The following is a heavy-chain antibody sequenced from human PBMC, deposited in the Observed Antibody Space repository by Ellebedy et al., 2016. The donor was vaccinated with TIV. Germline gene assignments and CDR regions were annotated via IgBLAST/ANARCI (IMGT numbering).Heavy chain of an antibody. V-gene: IGHV5-51*01. CDR3: ARVLLTYFDY. D-gene: IGHD2-21*02. CDR1: GFTFTNYW. CDR2: IYPGDSET. J-gene: IGHJ4*02. Sequence: GESLKISCKGSGFTFTNYWIAWVRLMPGKGLEWMGLIYPGDSETSYSPSFQGQVTISADKSISTAYLQWSSLKASDTAMYFCARVLLTYFDYWGQGALVTVSS.